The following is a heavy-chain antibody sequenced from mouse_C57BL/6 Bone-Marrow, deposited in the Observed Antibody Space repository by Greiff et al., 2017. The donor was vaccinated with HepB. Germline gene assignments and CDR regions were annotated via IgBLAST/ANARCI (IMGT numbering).Heavy chain of an antibody. D-gene: IGHD2-3*01. CDR2: ISNGGGST. CDR3: ARHGDGYWAY. Sequence: EVKLMESGGGLVQPGGSLKLSCAASGFTFSDYYMYWVRQTPEKRLEWVAYISNGGGSTYYPDTVKGRFTISRDNAKNTLYLQMSRLKSEDTAMYYCARHGDGYWAYWGQGTLVTVSA. J-gene: IGHJ3*01. CDR1: GFTFSDYY. V-gene: IGHV5-12*01.